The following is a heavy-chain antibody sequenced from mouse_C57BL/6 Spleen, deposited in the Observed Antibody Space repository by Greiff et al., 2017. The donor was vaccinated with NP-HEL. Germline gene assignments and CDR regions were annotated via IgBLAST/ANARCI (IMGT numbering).Heavy chain of an antibody. CDR3: ARPYGSRRGYFDY. CDR2: IYPGSGST. D-gene: IGHD1-1*01. J-gene: IGHJ2*01. CDR1: GYTFTSYW. V-gene: IGHV1-55*01. Sequence: VQLQQPGAELVKPGASVKMSCKASGYTFTSYWITWVKQRPGQGLEWIGDIYPGSGSTNYNEKFKSKATLTVDTSSSTAYMQLSSLTSEDSAVYYCARPYGSRRGYFDYWGQGTTLTVSS.